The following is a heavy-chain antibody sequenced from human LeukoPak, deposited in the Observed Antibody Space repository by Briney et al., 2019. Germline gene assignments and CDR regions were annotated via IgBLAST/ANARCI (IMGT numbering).Heavy chain of an antibody. J-gene: IGHJ3*02. CDR1: GITFSSYA. V-gene: IGHV3-23*01. Sequence: GGSPRLSCTASGITFSSYAMNWVRQAPGRGLEWVSVISASGGNTDYADAVKGRFTVSRDNSQNTLHLQMNSLRAEDTAIYYCAKVGYCSGTNCYSAFDIWGQGTVVTVSS. CDR3: AKVGYCSGTNCYSAFDI. D-gene: IGHD2-2*02. CDR2: ISASGGNT.